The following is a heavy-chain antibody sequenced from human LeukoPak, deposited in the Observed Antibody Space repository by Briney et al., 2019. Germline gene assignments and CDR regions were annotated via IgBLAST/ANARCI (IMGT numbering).Heavy chain of an antibody. V-gene: IGHV3-7*01. J-gene: IGHJ4*02. CDR2: IKQDGSEK. D-gene: IGHD5-24*01. CDR3: ARGDASGY. Sequence: GRSLRLSCAASGFTFSSYAMHWVRQAPGKGLEWVANIKQDGSEKYYVDSVKGRFTISRDNAKNSLYLQMNSLRAEDTAVYYCARGDASGYWGQGTLVTVSS. CDR1: GFTFSSYA.